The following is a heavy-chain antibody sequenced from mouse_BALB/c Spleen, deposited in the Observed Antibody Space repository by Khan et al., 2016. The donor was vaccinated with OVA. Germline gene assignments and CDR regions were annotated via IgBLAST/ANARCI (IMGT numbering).Heavy chain of an antibody. CDR2: IWSDGNT. CDR3: ALLFYGYDWFAY. Sequence: QVQLKESGPGLVAPSQSLSITCTVSGSSSTSYGVSWARQTPGKGLEWLGVIWSDGNTNYHSSLKSRLTITKDNSKSQVLLKLNSLQTDDTATYYCALLFYGYDWFAYWGQGTLVTVSA. J-gene: IGHJ3*01. V-gene: IGHV2-3*01. CDR1: GSSSTSYG. D-gene: IGHD2-2*01.